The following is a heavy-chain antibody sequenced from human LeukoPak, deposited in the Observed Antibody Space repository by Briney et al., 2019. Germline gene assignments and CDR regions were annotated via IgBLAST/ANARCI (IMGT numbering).Heavy chain of an antibody. J-gene: IGHJ4*02. CDR3: AKERLLYTGFFDY. D-gene: IGHD3-3*01. V-gene: IGHV3-30*02. CDR2: IRYDGSNK. Sequence: GGSLRLSCAASGFTFSSYGMHWVRLPPPKGLEWVAFIRYDGSNKYYADSVKGRFTISRDNSKNTLYLQMNSLRAEDTAVYYCAKERLLYTGFFDYWGQGTLVTVSS. CDR1: GFTFSSYG.